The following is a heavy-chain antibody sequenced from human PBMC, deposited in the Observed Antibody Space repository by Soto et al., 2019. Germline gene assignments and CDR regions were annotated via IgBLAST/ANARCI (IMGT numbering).Heavy chain of an antibody. Sequence: QVTLKESGPVVVKPTETLTLTCTVSGFSLINGRLGVSWILQSPGKALEWLAHIVANDEKPYRTSLKHRLTISKHTSRRQVVLSLTNTDTVDSATYYCARAREYSDRPNFHWFKNFDLWGHGTLVTVSS. CDR1: GFSLINGRLG. D-gene: IGHD3-9*01. V-gene: IGHV2-26*01. J-gene: IGHJ4*01. CDR2: IVANDEK. CDR3: ARAREYSDRPNFHWFKNFDL.